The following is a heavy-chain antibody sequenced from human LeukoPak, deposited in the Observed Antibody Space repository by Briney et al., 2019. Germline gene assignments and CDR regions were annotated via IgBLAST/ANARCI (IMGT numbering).Heavy chain of an antibody. CDR3: ARILSIAARRGRGY. D-gene: IGHD6-6*01. CDR2: IKQDGSEK. Sequence: PGGSLRLSCAASGFTFGSYWMSWVRQAPGKGLEWVANIKQDGSEKYYVDSVKGRFTISRDNAKNSLYLQMNSLRAEDTAVYYCARILSIAARRGRGYWGQGTLVTVSS. V-gene: IGHV3-7*03. CDR1: GFTFGSYW. J-gene: IGHJ4*02.